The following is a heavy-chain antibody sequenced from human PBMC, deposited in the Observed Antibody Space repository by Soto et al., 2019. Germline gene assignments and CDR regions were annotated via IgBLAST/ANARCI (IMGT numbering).Heavy chain of an antibody. J-gene: IGHJ6*02. CDR3: AGLRNCYYYGMDV. CDR2: IKQDGSEK. D-gene: IGHD3-16*01. Sequence: PVGSLRLSCAASGFTFSSYWMSWVRQAPGKGLEWVANIKQDGSEKYYVDSVKGRFTISRDNAKNSLYLQMNGLRAEDTAVYYCAGLRNCYYYGMDVWGQGTTVTVSS. CDR1: GFTFSSYW. V-gene: IGHV3-7*01.